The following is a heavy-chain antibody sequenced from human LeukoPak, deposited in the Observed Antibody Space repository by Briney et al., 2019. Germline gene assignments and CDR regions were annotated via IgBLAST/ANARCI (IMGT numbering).Heavy chain of an antibody. D-gene: IGHD4-23*01. CDR1: GFIFYIYS. CDR2: ISSSSSYI. Sequence: GGSLRLPCAPSGFIFYIYSMNWIRQAPGKGLEWVSSISSSSSYIYYADSVKGRFTISRDNAKNSLYLQMNSLRAEDTAVYYCARHYGCNCVFLYWRRGTLVTVSS. J-gene: IGHJ4*02. V-gene: IGHV3-21*01. CDR3: ARHYGCNCVFLY.